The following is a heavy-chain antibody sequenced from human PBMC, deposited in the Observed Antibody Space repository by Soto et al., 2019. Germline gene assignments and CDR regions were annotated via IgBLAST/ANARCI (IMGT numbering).Heavy chain of an antibody. CDR3: ARDRPGGYGYFYYYYGMDV. CDR2: INHSGST. Sequence: TSETLSLTCAVYGGSFSGYYWSWIRQPPGKGLEWIGEINHSGSTNYNPSLKSRVTISVDTSKNQFSLKLSSVTAADTAVYYCARDRPGGYGYFYYYYGMDVWGQGTTVTVSS. V-gene: IGHV4-34*01. J-gene: IGHJ6*02. CDR1: GGSFSGYY. D-gene: IGHD4-17*01.